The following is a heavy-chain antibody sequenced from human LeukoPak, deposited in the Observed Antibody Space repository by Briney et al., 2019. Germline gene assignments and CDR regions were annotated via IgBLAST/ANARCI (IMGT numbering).Heavy chain of an antibody. CDR1: GFPFSSYG. J-gene: IGHJ4*02. CDR3: AKDQGEWEPGPFDY. D-gene: IGHD1-26*01. CDR2: ISYDGSNK. Sequence: GGSLRRSFAASGFPFSSYGMHWGRRAPGKGVEWVAVISYDGSNKYYSDSVKGRFTISRDNSKNTLYLQMNSLRAGDTAVYYCAKDQGEWEPGPFDYWGQGTLVTVSS. V-gene: IGHV3-30*18.